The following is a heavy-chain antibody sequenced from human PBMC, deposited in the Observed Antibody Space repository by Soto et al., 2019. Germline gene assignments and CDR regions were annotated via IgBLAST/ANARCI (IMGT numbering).Heavy chain of an antibody. D-gene: IGHD3-10*01. CDR1: GMTASSDY. CDR2: IYSGGST. V-gene: IGHV3-66*01. Sequence: PEAPLRPACAASGMTASSDYVYRIRQAPGKGLEWVSVIYSGGSTYYADSVKGRFTISRDNSKNTLYVQMNSLRAEDTAVYVCARDFYYHGSGTMRAYLDSWGRGT. CDR3: ARDFYYHGSGTMRAYLDS. J-gene: IGHJ4*02.